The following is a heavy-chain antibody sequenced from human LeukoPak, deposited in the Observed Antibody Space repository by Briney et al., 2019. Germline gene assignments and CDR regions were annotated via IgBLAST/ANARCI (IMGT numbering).Heavy chain of an antibody. CDR3: ARDEDGYNYGFDP. CDR2: INHSGST. V-gene: IGHV4-34*01. J-gene: IGHJ5*02. Sequence: SETLSLTCAVYGGSFSGYYWSWIRQPPGKGLEWIGEINHSGSTNYNPSLKSRVTISVDTSKNQFSLKLSSVTAADTAVYYCARDEDGYNYGFDPWGRGTLVTVSS. CDR1: GGSFSGYY. D-gene: IGHD5-24*01.